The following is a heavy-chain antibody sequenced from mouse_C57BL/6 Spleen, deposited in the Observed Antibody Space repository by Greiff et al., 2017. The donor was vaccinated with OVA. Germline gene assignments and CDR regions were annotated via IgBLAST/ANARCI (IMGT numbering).Heavy chain of an antibody. CDR2: IYPRSGNT. D-gene: IGHD4-1*01. CDR1: GYTFTSYG. Sequence: QVQLQQSGAELARPGASVKLSCKASGYTFTSYGISWVKQRTGQGLEWIGEIYPRSGNTYYNEKFKGKATLTADKSSSTAYMELRSLTSEDSAVYFCARDWDETYYAMDYWGQGTSVTVSS. CDR3: ARDWDETYYAMDY. V-gene: IGHV1-81*01. J-gene: IGHJ4*01.